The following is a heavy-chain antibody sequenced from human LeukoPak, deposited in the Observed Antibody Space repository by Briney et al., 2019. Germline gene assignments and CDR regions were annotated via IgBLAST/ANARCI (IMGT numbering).Heavy chain of an antibody. J-gene: IGHJ4*02. CDR3: AKGPHDYGDYSIN. D-gene: IGHD4-17*01. Sequence: GGSLRLSCAASGFTFSNYVMSWVRQAPGKGLEWVSGISDSGGYTYYADSVKGRFTISRDNSKYTLYLQMNSLRAEDTAVYYCAKGPHDYGDYSINWGQGTLVTVSS. CDR2: ISDSGGYT. V-gene: IGHV3-23*01. CDR1: GFTFSNYV.